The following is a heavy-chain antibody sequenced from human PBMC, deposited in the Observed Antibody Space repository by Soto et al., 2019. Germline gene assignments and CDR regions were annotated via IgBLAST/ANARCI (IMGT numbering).Heavy chain of an antibody. J-gene: IGHJ5*02. Sequence: GGSLRLSCAASGFTFSSYAMSWVRQAPGKGLEWVSAISGSGGSTYYADSVKGRFTISRDNSKNTLYLQMNSLRAEDTAVYYCAKGGPFGVVITTELTPGVVKNWFDPWGQGTLVTVSS. CDR2: ISGSGGST. CDR3: AKGGPFGVVITTELTPGVVKNWFDP. D-gene: IGHD3-3*01. V-gene: IGHV3-23*01. CDR1: GFTFSSYA.